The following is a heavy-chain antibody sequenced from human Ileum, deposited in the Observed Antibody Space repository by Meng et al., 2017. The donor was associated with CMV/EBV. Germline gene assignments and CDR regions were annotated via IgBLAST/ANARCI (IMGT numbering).Heavy chain of an antibody. D-gene: IGHD3-9*01. V-gene: IGHV3-30-3*01. CDR2: ISYNGNNQ. CDR1: GFIFSHYA. J-gene: IGHJ4*02. Sequence: GESLKISCETSGFIFSHYAMHWVRQAPGKGLEWVAIISYNGNNQYYADFVKGRFIISSGSSRSTLFLQMDSLRGDDTGIYYCAREKTGYYMECWGQGTAVTVSS. CDR3: AREKTGYYMEC.